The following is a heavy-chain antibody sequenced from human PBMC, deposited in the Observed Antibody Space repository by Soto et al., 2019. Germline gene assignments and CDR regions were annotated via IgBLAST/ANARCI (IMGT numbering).Heavy chain of an antibody. Sequence: PGGSLRLSCAASGFTFSSYSMNWVRQAPGKGLEWVSSISSSSYIYYADSVKGRFTISRDSAKNSLYLQMNSLRAEDTAVYYCARAHCSSTSCYPYYGMDVWGQGTTVTVSS. J-gene: IGHJ6*02. D-gene: IGHD2-2*01. CDR2: ISSSSYI. CDR1: GFTFSSYS. V-gene: IGHV3-21*01. CDR3: ARAHCSSTSCYPYYGMDV.